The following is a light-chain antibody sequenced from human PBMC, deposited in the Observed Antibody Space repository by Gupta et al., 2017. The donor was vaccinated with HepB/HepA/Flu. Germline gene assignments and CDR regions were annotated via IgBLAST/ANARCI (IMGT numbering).Light chain of an antibody. V-gene: IGLV7-43*01. CDR2: STS. J-gene: IGLJ2*01. CDR1: TGAVPSGYY. CDR3: AHYNSGADV. Sequence: HTVATQEPSLTLSPGGTVTLTCASSTGAVPSGYYPNCFQQTPANAPRALIYSTSNKHAWTPALFCGTLLGATAVPRLSGVEAEDDDYYYYAHYNSGADVFGGGTKVTVL.